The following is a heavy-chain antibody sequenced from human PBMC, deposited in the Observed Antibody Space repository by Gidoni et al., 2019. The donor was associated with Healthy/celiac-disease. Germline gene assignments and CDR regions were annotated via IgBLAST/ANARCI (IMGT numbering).Heavy chain of an antibody. CDR1: GYTFTGYY. V-gene: IGHV1-2*02. D-gene: IGHD1-26*01. J-gene: IGHJ6*02. Sequence: QVQLVQSGAEVKKPGASVKVSCKASGYTFTGYYMHWVRQAPGQGLEWMGWINPNSGGTNYAQKFQGRVTMTRDTSISTAYMELSRLRSDDTAVYYCARGRVVGATTKYYYYYGMDVWGQGTTVTVSS. CDR2: INPNSGGT. CDR3: ARGRVVGATTKYYYYYGMDV.